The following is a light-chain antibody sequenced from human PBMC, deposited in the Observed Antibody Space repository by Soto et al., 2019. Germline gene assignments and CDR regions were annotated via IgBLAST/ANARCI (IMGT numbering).Light chain of an antibody. Sequence: EIELTQSPGTLSSSVGERVTLSCRASQSVSNSFLAWYQQKPGQAPRLLIFGASSRATGIPDRFRGSGSVTDFTLTISRLEPEDFAVYYCHQYGSTPATFGQGTKVEIK. CDR3: HQYGSTPAT. CDR1: QSVSNSF. CDR2: GAS. V-gene: IGKV3-20*01. J-gene: IGKJ1*01.